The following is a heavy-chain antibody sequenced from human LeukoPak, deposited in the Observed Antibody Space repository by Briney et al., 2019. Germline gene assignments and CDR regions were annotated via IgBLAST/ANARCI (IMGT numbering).Heavy chain of an antibody. V-gene: IGHV4-38-2*02. D-gene: IGHD3-10*01. CDR1: GYSISSGYY. Sequence: PSETLSLTCTVSGYSISSGYYWGWIRQPPGKGLEWIGSIYHSGSTYYNPSLKSRVTISVDTSKNQFSLKLSSVTAADTAVYYCARVGVTMVRGVIRRRAYYFDYWGQGTLVTVSS. J-gene: IGHJ4*02. CDR3: ARVGVTMVRGVIRRRAYYFDY. CDR2: IYHSGST.